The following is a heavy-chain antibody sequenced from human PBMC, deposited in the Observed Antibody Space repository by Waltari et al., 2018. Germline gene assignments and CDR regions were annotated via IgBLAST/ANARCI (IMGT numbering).Heavy chain of an antibody. CDR2: INHSGST. V-gene: IGHV4-34*01. CDR3: ARYYCSSTSCYRPAAYYYYYYMDV. CDR1: GGSFRGYC. J-gene: IGHJ6*03. D-gene: IGHD2-2*01. Sequence: QVQLQQWGAGLLKPSETLSLTCAVHGGSFRGYCWSWNRQPTGKGLEWIGEINHSGSTNYNPSLKSRVTISVDTSKNQFSLKLSSVTAADTAVYYCARYYCSSTSCYRPAAYYYYYYMDVWGKGTTVTVSS.